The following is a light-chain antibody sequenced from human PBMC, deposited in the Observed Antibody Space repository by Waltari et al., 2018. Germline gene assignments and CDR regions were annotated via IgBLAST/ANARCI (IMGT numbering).Light chain of an antibody. CDR3: CSYAGSSTLV. CDR2: EGS. CDR1: SSDVGSYNL. J-gene: IGLJ2*01. Sequence: QSALTQPASVSGSPGQSITIPCTGTSSDVGSYNLVSWYQPPPGKAPKLMVYEGSKRLSWVSNRFAGSKSGNTASLTISGLQAEGEADYYCCSYAGSSTLVFGGGTKLTVL. V-gene: IGLV2-23*01.